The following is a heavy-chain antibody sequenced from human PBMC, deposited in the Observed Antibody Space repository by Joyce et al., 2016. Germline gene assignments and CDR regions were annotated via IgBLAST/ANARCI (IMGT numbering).Heavy chain of an antibody. CDR2: IYHNGIT. Sequence: QLQLQELGPGLVKPSETLSLTCTVSGGSVSNTNFYWGWIRQPPGRGREGIGSIYHNGITYYNPSLKSRVTMFVDTSKNHFSLKLSSVTAADTAVYYCAREDKNWFDPWGQGTLVTVSS. CDR3: AREDKNWFDP. J-gene: IGHJ5*02. CDR1: GGSVSNTNFY. V-gene: IGHV4-39*02. D-gene: IGHD2-15*01.